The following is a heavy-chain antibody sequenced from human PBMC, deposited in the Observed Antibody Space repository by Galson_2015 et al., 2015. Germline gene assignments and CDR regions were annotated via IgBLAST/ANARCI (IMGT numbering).Heavy chain of an antibody. CDR3: ARGITGTTFSFDP. D-gene: IGHD1-14*01. Sequence: SLRLSCEASGFTFSCYGMHWVRQAPGKGLEWLSRLWFDGSNKYYADSVKGRLTISRDNSKNTLYLQVYSLRVDDTAVYYCARGITGTTFSFDPWGQGTLVTVSS. CDR1: GFTFSCYG. CDR2: LWFDGSNK. J-gene: IGHJ5*02. V-gene: IGHV3-33*01.